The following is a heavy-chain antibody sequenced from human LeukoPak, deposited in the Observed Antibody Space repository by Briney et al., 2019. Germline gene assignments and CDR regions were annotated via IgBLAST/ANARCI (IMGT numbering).Heavy chain of an antibody. CDR2: IWNDGSKK. Sequence: GGSLRLSCVASGYSFSNNGMHWVRQAPGKGLEWVAVIWNDGSKKYHADSVKGRFTISSDSSKNTLYLQLNSLRVEDTAVYYCARVSGDSGYFDCWGQGTLVTVSS. CDR3: ARVSGDSGYFDC. D-gene: IGHD1-26*01. V-gene: IGHV3-33*01. J-gene: IGHJ4*02. CDR1: GYSFSNNG.